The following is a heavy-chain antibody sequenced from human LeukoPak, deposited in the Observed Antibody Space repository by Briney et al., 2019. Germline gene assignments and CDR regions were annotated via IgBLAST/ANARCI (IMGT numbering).Heavy chain of an antibody. Sequence: ASVKVSCKASGYTFTGYYMHWVRQAPGQGLEWMGWINPNSGGTNYAQKFQGRVTMTRDTSISTVYMELSRLRSDDTAVYYCASSMVRGVITPLFDYWGQGTLVTVSS. CDR2: INPNSGGT. V-gene: IGHV1-2*02. CDR3: ASSMVRGVITPLFDY. D-gene: IGHD3-10*01. CDR1: GYTFTGYY. J-gene: IGHJ4*02.